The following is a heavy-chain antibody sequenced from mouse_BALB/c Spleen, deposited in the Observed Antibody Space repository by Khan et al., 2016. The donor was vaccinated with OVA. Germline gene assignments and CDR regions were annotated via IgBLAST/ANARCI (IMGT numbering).Heavy chain of an antibody. CDR2: ISYSGST. V-gene: IGHV3-2*02. CDR1: GYSITSDYA. Sequence: VQLKLSGPGLVKPSQSLSLTCTVTGYSITSDYAWNWIRQFPGNKLEWMGYISYSGSTSYNPSLKSRISITRGTSKNQCVLQLNSVTTEDTATYYCARTIMANWGQGTTLTVSS. CDR3: ARTIMAN. J-gene: IGHJ2*01.